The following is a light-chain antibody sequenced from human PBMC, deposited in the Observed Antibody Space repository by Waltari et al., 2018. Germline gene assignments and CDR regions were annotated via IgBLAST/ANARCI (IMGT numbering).Light chain of an antibody. J-gene: IGLJ1*01. Sequence: QSALTQPASVSGSPGQSITISCTGTSSDVGTYEYVYWYQQHPGKAPKLMIYDVTKRPSGIANRFSGSKSGNTASLTISGLQAEDEADYYCSSYTTSSTVYVFGTGTKVTVL. V-gene: IGLV2-14*03. CDR2: DVT. CDR1: SSDVGTYEY. CDR3: SSYTTSSTVYV.